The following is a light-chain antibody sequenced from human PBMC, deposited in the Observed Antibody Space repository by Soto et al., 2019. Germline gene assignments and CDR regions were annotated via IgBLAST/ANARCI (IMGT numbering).Light chain of an antibody. CDR2: SNN. Sequence: QAVVTQPPSASGTPGQRVTISCSGSSSNIGSNTVNWYQQLPGTAPKLLIYSNNQRPSGVPDRFSGSKSGTSASLAISGLQSEVEADYYCAAWDDSLNAVVFGGGTKLTVL. J-gene: IGLJ2*01. CDR1: SSNIGSNT. V-gene: IGLV1-44*01. CDR3: AAWDDSLNAVV.